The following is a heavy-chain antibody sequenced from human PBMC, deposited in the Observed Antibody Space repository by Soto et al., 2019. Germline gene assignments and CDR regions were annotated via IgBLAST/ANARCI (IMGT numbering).Heavy chain of an antibody. Sequence: PVTFSSKASGYIFTSSSIHWVRPAPGQGLGWRGGVIPLFGTASYTQTFQSRVTISADESTSTVYMKLSTLSTEDTAVYYCASRCYDSSGYNHPLRYWGQGTLVTVS. CDR2: VIPLFGTA. CDR3: ASRCYDSSGYNHPLRY. D-gene: IGHD3-22*01. J-gene: IGHJ4*02. CDR1: GYIFTSSS. V-gene: IGHV1-69*13.